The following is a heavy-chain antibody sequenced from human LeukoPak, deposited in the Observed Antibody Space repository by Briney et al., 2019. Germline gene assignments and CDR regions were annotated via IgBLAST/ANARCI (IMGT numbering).Heavy chain of an antibody. CDR3: ARNIAAAGTVFGY. V-gene: IGHV1-69*05. CDR2: IIPIFGTA. CDR1: GGTFSSYA. D-gene: IGHD6-13*01. J-gene: IGHJ4*02. Sequence: ASVKVSCKASGGTFSSYAISWVRQAPGQGLEWMGGIIPIFGTANYAQKFQGRVTITTDESTSTAYMELSSLRSEDTAVYYCARNIAAAGTVFGYWGQGTLVTVX.